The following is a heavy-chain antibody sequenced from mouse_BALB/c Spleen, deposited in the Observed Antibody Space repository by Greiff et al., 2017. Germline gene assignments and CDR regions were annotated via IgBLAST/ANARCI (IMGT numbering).Heavy chain of an antibody. J-gene: IGHJ1*01. V-gene: IGHV1S81*02. D-gene: IGHD4-1*01. CDR1: GYTFTSYY. CDR3: TRDWDGYFDV. CDR2: INPSNGGT. Sequence: VQLQQPGAELVKPGASVKLSCKASGYTFTSYYMYWVKQRPGQGLEWIGGINPSNGGTNFNEKFKSKATLTVDKSSSTAYMQLSSLTSEDSAVYYCTRDWDGYFDVWGAGTTVTVSS.